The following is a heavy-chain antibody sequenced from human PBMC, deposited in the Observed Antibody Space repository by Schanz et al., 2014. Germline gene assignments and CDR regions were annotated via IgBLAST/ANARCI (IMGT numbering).Heavy chain of an antibody. D-gene: IGHD7-27*01. CDR3: ARDENWALTDY. V-gene: IGHV3-7*01. Sequence: EVQLVESGGGLVQPGGSLRLSCAASRFTFSDYWMSWVRQAPGKGLEWVANMNQDGSVKNYVDSVKGRFTISRDNAKNSLYLQMNSLRAEDTAVYYCARDENWALTDYWGQGTLVTVSS. CDR1: RFTFSDYW. J-gene: IGHJ4*02. CDR2: MNQDGSVK.